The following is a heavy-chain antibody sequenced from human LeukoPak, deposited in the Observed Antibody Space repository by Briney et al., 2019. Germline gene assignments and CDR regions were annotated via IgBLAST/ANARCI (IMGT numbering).Heavy chain of an antibody. J-gene: IGHJ4*02. CDR3: ARDYYDSSGIDY. Sequence: GGSLRLSCVASGFPFSSYWMTWVRQAPGKGLEWVANIKQDGSKKSYVDSVKGRFTISRDNSKNTLYLQMNSLRAEDTAVYYCARDYYDSSGIDYWGQGTLVTVSS. D-gene: IGHD3-22*01. V-gene: IGHV3-7*01. CDR2: IKQDGSKK. CDR1: GFPFSSYW.